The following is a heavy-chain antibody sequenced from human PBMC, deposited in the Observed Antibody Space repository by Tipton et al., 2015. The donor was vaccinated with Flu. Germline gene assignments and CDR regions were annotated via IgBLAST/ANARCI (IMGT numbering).Heavy chain of an antibody. CDR2: TYYSGST. CDR1: GGSISSYY. J-gene: IGHJ5*02. D-gene: IGHD3-22*01. V-gene: IGHV4-59*01. CDR3: AREATYYYDSSGYYLSWFAP. Sequence: LRLSCTVSGGSISSYYWSWIRQPPGKGLEWIGYTYYSGSTNYNPSLKSRVTISVDTSKNQFSLKLSSVTAADTAVYYCAREATYYYDSSGYYLSWFAPWGQGTLVTVSS.